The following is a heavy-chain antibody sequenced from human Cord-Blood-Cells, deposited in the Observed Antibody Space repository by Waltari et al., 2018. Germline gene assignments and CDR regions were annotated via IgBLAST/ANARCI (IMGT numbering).Heavy chain of an antibody. CDR2: INHSAST. Sequence: QVQLQQWGAGLLKPSETLSLTCAVYGGSFSGYYWSWIRQPPGKGLEWIGEINHSASTNYNPSLKSRVTISVDTSKNQFSLKLSSVTAADTAVYYCATTYYDILTGYYDYWGQGTLVTVSS. V-gene: IGHV4-34*01. CDR1: GGSFSGYY. D-gene: IGHD3-9*01. CDR3: ATTYYDILTGYYDY. J-gene: IGHJ4*02.